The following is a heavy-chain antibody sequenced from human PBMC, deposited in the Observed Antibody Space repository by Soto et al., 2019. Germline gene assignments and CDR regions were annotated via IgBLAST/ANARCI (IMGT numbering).Heavy chain of an antibody. CDR2: ISGGGEAT. J-gene: IGHJ2*01. CDR1: GFTFISYA. D-gene: IGHD3-10*01. V-gene: IGHV3-23*01. Sequence: EVQLLESGGGLVQPGGSLRLSCAASGFTFISYAMNWVRQAPGKGLQWVSAISGGGEATFYADSVKGRFNIYRDNSRNTVTVKMNSLGADETAVYYCALKVPGSTTRPDDWYFDLWGGGILVPVSS. CDR3: ALKVPGSTTRPDDWYFDL.